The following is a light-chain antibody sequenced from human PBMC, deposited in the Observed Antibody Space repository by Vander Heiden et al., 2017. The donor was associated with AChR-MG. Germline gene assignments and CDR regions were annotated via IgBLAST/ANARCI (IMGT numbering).Light chain of an antibody. CDR3: QQYYSTPIT. Sequence: DIVLTQSPDSLAVSLGETATINCKSSKSVLYSSNNKNYLAWYQQKPGQPPKRLIYWASTRESGVPDRCSGSGSGTDFTLTISSLQAEDVAVYYCQQYYSTPITFGQGTRLEIK. J-gene: IGKJ5*01. CDR2: WAS. CDR1: KSVLYSSNNKNY. V-gene: IGKV4-1*01.